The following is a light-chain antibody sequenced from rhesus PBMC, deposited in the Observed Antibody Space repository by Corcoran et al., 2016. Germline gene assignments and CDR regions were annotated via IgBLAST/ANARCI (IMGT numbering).Light chain of an antibody. J-gene: IGKJ4*01. CDR1: QGISSY. V-gene: IGKV1-25*01. CDR3: QQHNSYPLT. CDR2: SAS. Sequence: DIQMTQSPSSLSASVGDRVTITCRASQGISSYLAWYQQNPGKAPRLLIYSASTLQSGVPSRFSGSGAGTDCTLTSSSLQPEDCATYYCQQHNSYPLTFGGGTNVDLK.